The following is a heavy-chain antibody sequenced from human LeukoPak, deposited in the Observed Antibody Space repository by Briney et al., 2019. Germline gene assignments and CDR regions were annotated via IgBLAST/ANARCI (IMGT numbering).Heavy chain of an antibody. J-gene: IGHJ4*02. V-gene: IGHV4-34*01. Sequence: SDPLSLLCDVYGGSHRGYYWSCIRQPPGEGGEWIGEINHSESTNHNPTLKSRVTISVDTSKKPFSLKLCSVTAADTAVYNCARGLSPPGYPPHYGGQGTLVTLSS. D-gene: IGHD6-25*01. CDR2: INHSEST. CDR3: ARGLSPPGYPPHY. CDR1: GGSHRGYY.